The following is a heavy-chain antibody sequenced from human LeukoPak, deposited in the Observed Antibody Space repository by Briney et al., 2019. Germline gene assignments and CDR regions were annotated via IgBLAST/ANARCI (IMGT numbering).Heavy chain of an antibody. CDR3: ARHRNLDTAYYMDV. D-gene: IGHD5-18*01. CDR2: IYQSGST. Sequence: SETLSLNCAVSGYSISSGYYRGWIPQPPREGVEWIVSIYQSGSTDYNPSLKSRVPMRVDTSKNQFSLKLSSVTAADTAVYYGARHRNLDTAYYMDVWGKGTTVTVSS. CDR1: GYSISSGYY. V-gene: IGHV4-38-2*01. J-gene: IGHJ6*03.